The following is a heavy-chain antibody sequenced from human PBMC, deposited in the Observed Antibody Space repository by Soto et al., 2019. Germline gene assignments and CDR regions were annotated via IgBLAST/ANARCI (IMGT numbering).Heavy chain of an antibody. CDR3: ARGEWFAP. CDR1: GGYVSSGSYY. CDR2: IYYSGSP. Sequence: SETLSLTCTVSGGYVSSGSYYWSWIRQPPGKGLEWIGYIYYSGSPNYTPSLKSRVTISVDTSNNQFSLNPSSGTAADTAVDSCARGEWFAPWGQGTLVTVSS. J-gene: IGHJ5*02. V-gene: IGHV4-61*01.